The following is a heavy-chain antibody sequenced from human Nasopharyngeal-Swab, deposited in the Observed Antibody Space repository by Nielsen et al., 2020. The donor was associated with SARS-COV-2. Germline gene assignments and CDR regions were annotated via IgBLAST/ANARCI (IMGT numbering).Heavy chain of an antibody. J-gene: IGHJ6*03. CDR2: ISGDGGST. Sequence: GGSLRLSCAASGFTFDDYAMHWVRQAPGKGLEWVSLISGDGGSTYYADSVKGRFTISRDNSKNSPYVQMNSLRTEDTALYYCAKDLKGATTDYYYYYYMDVWGKGTTVTVSS. D-gene: IGHD1-26*01. CDR1: GFTFDDYA. CDR3: AKDLKGATTDYYYYYYMDV. V-gene: IGHV3-43*02.